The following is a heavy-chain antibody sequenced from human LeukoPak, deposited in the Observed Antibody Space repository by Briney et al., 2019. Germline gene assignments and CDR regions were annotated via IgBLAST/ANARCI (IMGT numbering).Heavy chain of an antibody. CDR1: GYTFTSYG. D-gene: IGHD3-3*01. J-gene: IGHJ4*02. CDR3: ARGLPDDFWSGYYYGSGSPFDY. CDR2: ISAYNGNT. V-gene: IGHV1-18*01. Sequence: EASVKVSCKASGYTFTSYGISWVRQAPGQGLEWMGWISAYNGNTNYAQKLQGRVTMTTDTSTSTAYMELRSLRSDDPAVYYCARGLPDDFWSGYYYGSGSPFDYWGQGTLVTVSS.